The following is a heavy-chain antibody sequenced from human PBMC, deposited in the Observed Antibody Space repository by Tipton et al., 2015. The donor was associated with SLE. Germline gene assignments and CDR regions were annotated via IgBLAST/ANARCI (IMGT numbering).Heavy chain of an antibody. CDR3: ARFSGGRIDY. D-gene: IGHD6-25*01. CDR2: ISADEGYT. CDR1: GFIFSMHT. Sequence: SLRLSCAASGFIFSMHTMTWVRQAPGKGLVWVSRISADEGYTVYADSVKGRFTISRDNTKNTLYLQMNSLRAEDTAVYYCARFSGGRIDYWGQGTLVTVSS. J-gene: IGHJ4*02. V-gene: IGHV3-74*01.